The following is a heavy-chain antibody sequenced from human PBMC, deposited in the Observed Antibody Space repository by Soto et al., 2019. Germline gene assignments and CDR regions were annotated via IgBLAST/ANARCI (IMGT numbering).Heavy chain of an antibody. Sequence: ASVKVSCKASGYTFTGYYMHWVRQAPGQGLEWMGWINPNSGGTNYAQRLQGWVTMTTDTSISTAYMELRRLRSDDTAVYYCARGSCSGGSCYSVSYLGYYYYYMDVWGKGTTVTVSS. J-gene: IGHJ6*03. CDR2: INPNSGGT. CDR3: ARGSCSGGSCYSVSYLGYYYYYMDV. V-gene: IGHV1-2*04. D-gene: IGHD2-15*01. CDR1: GYTFTGYY.